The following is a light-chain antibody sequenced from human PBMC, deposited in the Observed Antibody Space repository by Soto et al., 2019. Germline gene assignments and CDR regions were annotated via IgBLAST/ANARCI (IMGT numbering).Light chain of an antibody. CDR1: QSVSRD. CDR2: DTS. V-gene: IGKV3-11*01. Sequence: EIVLPQSPATLSLSPGERATLSCRASQSVSRDLAWYQQTPGQAPRLLIYDTSNMATGIPARFSGSGSGTDFTLTISSLEPEDFALYFCQQRSDWPQITFGQGTRLEIK. J-gene: IGKJ5*01. CDR3: QQRSDWPQIT.